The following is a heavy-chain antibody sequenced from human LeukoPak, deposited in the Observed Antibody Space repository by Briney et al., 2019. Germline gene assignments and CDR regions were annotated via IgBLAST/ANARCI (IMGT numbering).Heavy chain of an antibody. CDR2: ISGYNGNT. CDR1: GYTFTSYT. Sequence: ASVKVSCKASGYTFTSYTISWVRQAPGQGPEWMGWISGYNGNTNYAQKLQGRVTMTTDTSTSTAYMELRSLRSDDTAVYYCASSYCSSTSCYGPTDYWGQGTLVTVSS. D-gene: IGHD2-2*01. J-gene: IGHJ4*02. CDR3: ASSYCSSTSCYGPTDY. V-gene: IGHV1-18*01.